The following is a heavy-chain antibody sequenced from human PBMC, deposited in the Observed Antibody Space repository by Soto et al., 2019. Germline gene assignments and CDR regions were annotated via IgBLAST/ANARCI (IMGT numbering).Heavy chain of an antibody. D-gene: IGHD2-15*01. J-gene: IGHJ6*02. CDR3: ARDLVVVAADYYGMDV. CDR1: GGTFSSYA. V-gene: IGHV1-18*01. CDR2: ISAYNGNT. Sequence: ASVKVSCKASGGTFSSYAISWVRQAPGQGLEWMGWISAYNGNTNYAQKLQGRVTMTTDTSTSTAYMELRSLRSDDTAVYYCARDLVVVAADYYGMDVWGQGTTVTVSS.